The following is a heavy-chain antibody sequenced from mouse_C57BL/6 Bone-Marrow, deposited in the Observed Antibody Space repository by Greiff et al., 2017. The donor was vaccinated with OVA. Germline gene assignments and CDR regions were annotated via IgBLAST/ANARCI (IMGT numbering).Heavy chain of an antibody. CDR2: IWGGGST. Sequence: QVQLKESGPGLVAPSQSLSITCTVSGFSLTSYGVDWVRQPPGQGLEWLGVIWGGGSTNYNSALMSRLSISKDNSKSQVFLKMNSLQTDDTAMYYCAKRYYGRGDYAMDYWGQGTSVTVSS. CDR1: GFSLTSYG. V-gene: IGHV2-9*01. D-gene: IGHD1-1*01. CDR3: AKRYYGRGDYAMDY. J-gene: IGHJ4*01.